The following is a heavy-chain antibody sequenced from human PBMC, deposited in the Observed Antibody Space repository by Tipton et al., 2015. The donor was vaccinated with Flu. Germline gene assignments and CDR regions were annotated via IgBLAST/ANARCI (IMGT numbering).Heavy chain of an antibody. Sequence: LRLSCSVSGIPMRSGIQSWSWIRQSAGKGLGWIGLTYTNGDTTYNPSLKSRVTISIDTSKNQLSLTLTSVTAADTAVYYCARDSGAYPLGFDPWGRGTLVTVSS. V-gene: IGHV4-61*02. CDR1: GIPMRSGIQS. CDR3: ARDSGAYPLGFDP. J-gene: IGHJ5*01. D-gene: IGHD2-15*01. CDR2: TYTNGDT.